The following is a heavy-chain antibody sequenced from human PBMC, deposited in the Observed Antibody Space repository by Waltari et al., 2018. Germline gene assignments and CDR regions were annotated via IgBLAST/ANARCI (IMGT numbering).Heavy chain of an antibody. CDR1: TFSFNDYT. J-gene: IGHJ6*02. CDR2: ISYDGNNK. CDR3: ARSLTTSAWRSTFYYSRLDV. D-gene: IGHD1-26*01. V-gene: IGHV3-30*04. Sequence: HLVESGGGEVQPGRSLRLSCSASTFSFNDYTIHWVRQTPDKGRQWVALISYDGNNKEYSDSVKGRFTISRDTSKNTVSLQMSSLRVADTGLYFCARSLTTSAWRSTFYYSRLDVWGRGTTVTVSS.